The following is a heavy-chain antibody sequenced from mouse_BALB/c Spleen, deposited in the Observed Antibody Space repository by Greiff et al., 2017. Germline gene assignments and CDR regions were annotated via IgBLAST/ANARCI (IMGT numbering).Heavy chain of an antibody. CDR1: GFTFSNYW. Sequence: EVKLLESGGGLVQPGGSMKLSCVASGFTFSNYWMNWVRQSPEKGLEWVAEIRLKSNNYATHYAESVKGRFTISRDDSKSSVYLQMNNLRAEDTGIYYCTSAPFAYWGQGTLVTVSA. CDR3: TSAPFAY. J-gene: IGHJ3*01. V-gene: IGHV6-6*02. CDR2: IRLKSNNYAT.